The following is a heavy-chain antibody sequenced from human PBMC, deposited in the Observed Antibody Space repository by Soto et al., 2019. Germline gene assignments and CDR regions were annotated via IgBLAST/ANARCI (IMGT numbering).Heavy chain of an antibody. D-gene: IGHD6-6*01. Sequence: EVQLVESGGGLVQPGGYLRLSCAASGFSFSTYSMNWVRQAPGKALEWVSYISSRSYTIYYIDSVKGRFTISGDNAKSSLYLQMNSRRDEDTAVYYCARGGSSSDNGMDVWGQGTTVTVSS. CDR1: GFSFSTYS. CDR3: ARGGSSSDNGMDV. V-gene: IGHV3-48*02. J-gene: IGHJ6*02. CDR2: ISSRSYTI.